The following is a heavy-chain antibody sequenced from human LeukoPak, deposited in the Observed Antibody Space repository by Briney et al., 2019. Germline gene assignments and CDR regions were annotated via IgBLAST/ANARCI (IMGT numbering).Heavy chain of an antibody. CDR1: GGSFSGYY. CDR2: INHSGST. D-gene: IGHD2-15*01. Sequence: PSETLSLTCAVYGGSFSGYYWSWIRQPPGKGLEWIGEINHSGSTNYNPSLKSRVTISVDTSKNQFSLKLSSVTAADTAVYYCARVGDAAYCSGGSCYGGGFDPWGQGTLVTVSS. CDR3: ARVGDAAYCSGGSCYGGGFDP. J-gene: IGHJ5*02. V-gene: IGHV4-34*01.